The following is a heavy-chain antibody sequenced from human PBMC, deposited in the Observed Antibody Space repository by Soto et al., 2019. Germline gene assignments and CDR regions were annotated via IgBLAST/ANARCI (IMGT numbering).Heavy chain of an antibody. J-gene: IGHJ4*02. CDR2: IYHSGST. CDR1: GGSISSGADS. Sequence: PSETLSLTCTVSGGSISSGADSWSWIRQPPGKGLECIGNIYHSGSTYYNPSLKSRVTISVDRSKNQFFLNLSSVTAADTAVYYCARGPPDHYYFDSWGQGTLVTVSS. V-gene: IGHV4-30-2*01. CDR3: ARGPPDHYYFDS.